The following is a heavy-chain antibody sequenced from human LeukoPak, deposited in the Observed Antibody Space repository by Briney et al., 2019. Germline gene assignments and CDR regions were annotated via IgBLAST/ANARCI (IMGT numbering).Heavy chain of an antibody. J-gene: IGHJ6*02. CDR3: ANDYSSPRGGYYYYYGMDV. D-gene: IGHD4-11*01. CDR2: ISGSGGST. Sequence: GGSLRLSCAASGFTFSSYAMSWVRQAPGKGLEWVSAISGSGGSTYYADSVKGRFTISRDNSKNTLYLQMNSLRAEDTAVYYCANDYSSPRGGYYYYYGMDVWGQGTTVTVSS. V-gene: IGHV3-23*01. CDR1: GFTFSSYA.